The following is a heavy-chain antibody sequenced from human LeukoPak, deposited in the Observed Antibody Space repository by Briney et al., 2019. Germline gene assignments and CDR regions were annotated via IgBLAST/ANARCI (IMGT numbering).Heavy chain of an antibody. CDR2: ISEGGSST. V-gene: IGHV3-74*01. Sequence: GGSLRLSCAASGFTFKNSWMHWVRQAPGKGPVWVSRISEGGSSTTYADSVKGRFTISRDDAKNTLYLQMNSLRAEDTAVYYCVRGGASTWSWGQGTLVTVSS. D-gene: IGHD2-15*01. CDR3: VRGGASTWS. CDR1: GFTFKNSW. J-gene: IGHJ5*02.